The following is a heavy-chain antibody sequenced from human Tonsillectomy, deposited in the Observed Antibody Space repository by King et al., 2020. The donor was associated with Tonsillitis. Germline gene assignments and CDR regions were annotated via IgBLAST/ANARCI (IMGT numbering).Heavy chain of an antibody. Sequence: VQLVESGGGVVQPGRSLRLSCAASGFTFSSYGMHWVRQAPGKGLEWVAVISYDGSDKNYADSVKGRFTISRDNSRNTFYLQMNSLRAEDTAMYYCAKESRTMIRGVSHFDYWGQGTLVTVSS. CDR2: ISYDGSDK. J-gene: IGHJ4*02. V-gene: IGHV3-30*18. CDR1: GFTFSSYG. D-gene: IGHD3-10*01. CDR3: AKESRTMIRGVSHFDY.